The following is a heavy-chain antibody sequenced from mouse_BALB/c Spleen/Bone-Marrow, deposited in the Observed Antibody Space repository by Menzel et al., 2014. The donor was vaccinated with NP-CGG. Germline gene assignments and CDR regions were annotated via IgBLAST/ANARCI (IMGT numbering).Heavy chain of an antibody. CDR2: IRNKGKGYTT. V-gene: IGHV7-3*02. CDR1: VFTFTDYY. CDR3: ERDINYDIWWYFDV. Sequence: EVQLVESGGGLVQPGGSLRLSCATSVFTFTDYYMSWVRQPPGKALEWLGFIRNKGKGYTTEYSASVKGRFTISRDNSQSILYRQMNALRAVDCGTNYCERDINYDIWWYFDVGTAGTTITVPS. J-gene: IGHJ1*01. D-gene: IGHD2-4*01.